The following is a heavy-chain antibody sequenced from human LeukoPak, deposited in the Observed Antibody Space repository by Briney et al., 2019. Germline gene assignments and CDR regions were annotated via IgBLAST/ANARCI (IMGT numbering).Heavy chain of an antibody. J-gene: IGHJ4*02. V-gene: IGHV3-30-3*01. CDR1: GFTFSSYA. Sequence: GGSLRLSCAASGFTFSSYAMHWVRQAPGKGLEWVAVISYDGSNKYYADSVKGRFTISRDNSKNTLYLQMNSLRAEDTAVYYCARENPSESGYYYSYFDYWGQGTLVTVSS. CDR2: ISYDGSNK. D-gene: IGHD3-22*01. CDR3: ARENPSESGYYYSYFDY.